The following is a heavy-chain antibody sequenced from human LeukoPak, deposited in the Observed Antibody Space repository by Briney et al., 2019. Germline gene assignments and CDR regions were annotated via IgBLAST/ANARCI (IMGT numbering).Heavy chain of an antibody. CDR3: ARASPATVSFDI. D-gene: IGHD2-15*01. CDR2: IYYSGTT. V-gene: IGHV4-30-4*08. J-gene: IGHJ3*02. CDR1: GGSISRGDYY. Sequence: PSETLSLTCTVSGGSISRGDYYWSWIRQPPGKGLEWIGYIYYSGTTYYNPSLGSRTSISPDTSKNHFSLRLTSVTAADTAVYYCARASPATVSFDIWGQGTLVTVSS.